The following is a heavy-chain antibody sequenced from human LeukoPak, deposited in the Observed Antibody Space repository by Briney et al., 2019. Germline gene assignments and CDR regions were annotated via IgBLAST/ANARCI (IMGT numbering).Heavy chain of an antibody. Sequence: GASVKVSCKASGYTFKIYAISWVRQAPGQGLEWMGWISTYNGDTKYAQKFQGRATMTTDTSTSTAYMELRSLRSDDTAVYYCARDPSNTSGWYIYFDYWGQGALVTVSS. CDR1: GYTFKIYA. CDR2: ISTYNGDT. D-gene: IGHD6-19*01. V-gene: IGHV1-18*01. CDR3: ARDPSNTSGWYIYFDY. J-gene: IGHJ4*02.